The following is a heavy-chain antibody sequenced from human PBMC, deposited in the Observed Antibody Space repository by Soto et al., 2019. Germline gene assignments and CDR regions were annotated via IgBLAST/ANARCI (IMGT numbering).Heavy chain of an antibody. CDR2: IYHSGST. Sequence: SETLSLTCAVSGGSISSSNWWSWVRQPPGKGLEWIGEIYHSGSTNYNPSLKSRVTISVDKSKNQFSLKLSSVTAADTAVYYCARAPPLNFDTFHYYFDYWGQGTLVTVSS. D-gene: IGHD3-16*01. CDR1: GGSISSSNW. CDR3: ARAPPLNFDTFHYYFDY. J-gene: IGHJ4*02. V-gene: IGHV4-4*02.